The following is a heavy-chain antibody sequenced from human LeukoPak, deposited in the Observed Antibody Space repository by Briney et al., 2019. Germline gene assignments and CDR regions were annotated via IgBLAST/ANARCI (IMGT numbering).Heavy chain of an antibody. CDR3: ARALSRYQLLLP. CDR2: IYYSGST. CDR1: GGSISSGGYY. J-gene: IGHJ5*02. V-gene: IGHV4-31*03. D-gene: IGHD2-2*01. Sequence: SETLSLTCTVSGGSISSGGYYWSWIRQHPGQGLEWIGYIYYSGSTYYNPSLKSRVTISVDTSKNQFSLKLSSVTAADTAVYYCARALSRYQLLLPWGQGTLVTVSS.